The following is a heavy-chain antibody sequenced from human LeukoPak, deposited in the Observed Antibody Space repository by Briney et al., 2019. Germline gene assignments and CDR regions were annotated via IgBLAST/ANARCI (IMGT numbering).Heavy chain of an antibody. CDR2: IIPIFGTA. J-gene: IGHJ5*02. V-gene: IGHV1-69*01. Sequence: GSSVRVSCKASGGTFSSYAISWVRQAPGQGLEWMGGIIPIFGTANYAQKFQGRVTITADESTSTAYMELSSLRSEDTAVYYCARTYSSSWTQAWFDPWGQGTLVTVSS. D-gene: IGHD6-13*01. CDR3: ARTYSSSWTQAWFDP. CDR1: GGTFSSYA.